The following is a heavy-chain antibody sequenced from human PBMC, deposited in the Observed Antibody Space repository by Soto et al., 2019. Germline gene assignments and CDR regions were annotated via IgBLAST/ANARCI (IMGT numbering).Heavy chain of an antibody. CDR1: GGSISSYY. CDR2: IYYSGST. J-gene: IGHJ4*02. Sequence: LSLTCTVSGGSISSYYWSWIRQPPGKGLEWIGYIYYSGSTNYNPSLKSRVTISVDTSKNQFSLKLSSVTAADTAVYYCARGGDSSSPFDYWGQGTLVTVSS. CDR3: ARGGDSSSPFDY. V-gene: IGHV4-59*01. D-gene: IGHD6-6*01.